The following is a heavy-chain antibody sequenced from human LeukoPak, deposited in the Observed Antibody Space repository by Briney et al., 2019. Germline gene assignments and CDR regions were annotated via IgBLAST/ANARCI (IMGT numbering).Heavy chain of an antibody. D-gene: IGHD1-14*01. V-gene: IGHV3-48*01. CDR3: ARDGITVDY. Sequence: GGSLRLSCAASGFTFSSYSMNWVRQAPGKGLEWVSYISSSSSTIYCADSVKGRFPISRDNAKNSLYLQMNSLRAEDTAVYYCARDGITVDYWGQGTLVTVSS. J-gene: IGHJ4*02. CDR2: ISSSSSTI. CDR1: GFTFSSYS.